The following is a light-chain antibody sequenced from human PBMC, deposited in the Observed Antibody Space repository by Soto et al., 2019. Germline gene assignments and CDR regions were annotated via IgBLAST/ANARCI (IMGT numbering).Light chain of an antibody. CDR2: EVS. J-gene: IGLJ3*02. CDR1: TSDAGGYNY. V-gene: IGLV2-14*01. Sequence: QSVLTQPASVSGSPGQSITISCTGTTSDAGGYNYVSWFQQYPGKAPKLKIYEVSNRPSGVSNRFSGSKSGNTASLTISDLQAEDEADYYCTSYTSSSTWVFGGGTKLTVL. CDR3: TSYTSSSTWV.